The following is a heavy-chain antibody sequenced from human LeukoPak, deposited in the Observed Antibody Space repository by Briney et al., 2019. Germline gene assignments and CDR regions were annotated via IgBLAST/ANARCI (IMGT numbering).Heavy chain of an antibody. D-gene: IGHD4-17*01. CDR3: ARVTTVTTSFHFDY. V-gene: IGHV4-30-4*01. CDR1: GGSISSGGYY. J-gene: IGHJ4*02. Sequence: PSQTLSVTCTVSGGSISSGGYYWGWIRQPPGEGLEWIGYIYYSGSTYYHPSLKSRVTLSLDTSKNQFSLKPSSVTAADTAVYYCARVTTVTTSFHFDYWGQGTLVPVSS. CDR2: IYYSGST.